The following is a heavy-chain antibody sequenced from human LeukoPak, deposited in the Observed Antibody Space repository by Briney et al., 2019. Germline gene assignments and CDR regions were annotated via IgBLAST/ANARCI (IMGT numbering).Heavy chain of an antibody. Sequence: SETLSLTCTVSGGSISSYYWSWLRQPAGKGLEWLGRIYTSGSTNYNPSLKSRVTMSVDTSKNQFSLKLSSVTAADTAVYYCARGEITMVRGVPRGWFDPWGQGTLVTVSS. D-gene: IGHD3-10*01. J-gene: IGHJ5*02. CDR3: ARGEITMVRGVPRGWFDP. CDR2: IYTSGST. V-gene: IGHV4-4*07. CDR1: GGSISSYY.